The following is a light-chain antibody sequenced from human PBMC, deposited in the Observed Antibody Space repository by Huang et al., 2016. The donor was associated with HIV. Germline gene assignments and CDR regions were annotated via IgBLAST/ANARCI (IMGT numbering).Light chain of an antibody. CDR1: QSVSSN. V-gene: IGKV3-15*01. J-gene: IGKJ2*01. CDR2: GAS. Sequence: EIVLTQSPATLSVSPGERATLSCRASQSVSSNLAWFQQKPGQAPRLLIYGASTRATGIPARFSGTGSGTAFTLNISSLQSEDFAVYFCQQYNDWYTFGQGTKLEI. CDR3: QQYNDWYT.